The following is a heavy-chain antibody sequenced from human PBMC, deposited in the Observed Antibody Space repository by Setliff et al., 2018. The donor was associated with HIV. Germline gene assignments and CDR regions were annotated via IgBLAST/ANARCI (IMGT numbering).Heavy chain of an antibody. J-gene: IGHJ4*02. D-gene: IGHD3-22*01. CDR2: ISPYNGNT. CDR1: GYTFTNFG. Sequence: GASVKVSCKASGYTFTNFGITWVRQAPGQGLEWMGWISPYNGNTNYAPELHGRVTMTTDTSTSTASLELRSLRSDDTAVYYCARDRIPSKWLLESDYWGQGTPVTVS. V-gene: IGHV1-18*01. CDR3: ARDRIPSKWLLESDY.